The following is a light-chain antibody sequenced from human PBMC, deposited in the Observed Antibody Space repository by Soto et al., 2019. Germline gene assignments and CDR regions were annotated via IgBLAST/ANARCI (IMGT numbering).Light chain of an antibody. J-gene: IGLJ2*01. V-gene: IGLV2-14*01. CDR3: TSYTTISTQV. CDR1: SIDIGAYNY. CDR2: DVS. Sequence: QSALTQPASVSGSPGQSITISCTGTSIDIGAYNYVSWYQQYPDKAPKLMIYDVSNRPSGVSNRFSGSKSGDTASPTIAGLHAEDAADYYCTSYTTISTQVFGGGTKLTVL.